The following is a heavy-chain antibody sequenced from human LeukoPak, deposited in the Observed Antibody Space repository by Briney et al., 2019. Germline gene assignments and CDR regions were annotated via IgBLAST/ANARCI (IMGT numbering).Heavy chain of an antibody. CDR2: IIPIFGTA. CDR3: ARAYSSSSNFDY. Sequence: SVKVSCKASGGTFSSYAISWVRQAPGQGLEWMGGIIPIFGTANYAQKFQGRVTITTDESTSTAYMELSSLRPEDTAVYYCARAYSSSSNFDYWGQGTLVTVSS. D-gene: IGHD6-6*01. J-gene: IGHJ4*02. V-gene: IGHV1-69*05. CDR1: GGTFSSYA.